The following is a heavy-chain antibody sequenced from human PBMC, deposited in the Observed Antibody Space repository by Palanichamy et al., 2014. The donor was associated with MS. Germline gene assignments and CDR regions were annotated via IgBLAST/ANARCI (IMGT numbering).Heavy chain of an antibody. V-gene: IGHV4-39*01. J-gene: IGHJ5*02. CDR1: GGSISTSSYY. CDR2: VNYSGST. CDR3: ARQLYGSGKYNWLDP. Sequence: QLQLQESGPGLVKPSETLSLTCTVSGGSISTSSYYWGWIRQPPGKGLEWIGSVNYSGSTYYNPSLKSRVTISVDTSRNQFSLKLSSVTAADTAVYYCARQLYGSGKYNWLDPWGQGTLVTVSS. D-gene: IGHD3-10*01.